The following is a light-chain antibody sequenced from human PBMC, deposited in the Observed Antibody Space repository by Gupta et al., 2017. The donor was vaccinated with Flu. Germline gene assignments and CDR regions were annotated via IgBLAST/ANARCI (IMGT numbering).Light chain of an antibody. J-gene: IGLJ3*02. CDR2: DND. Sequence: QSVLTQPPAVSAAPGQKVTISCSGSSSNIGNNYGSWYQHVPGTAPKLLIYDNDKRPSEIPDRFSASKSGTSATLGITGLQTGDEATYYCGTWDNSLWMFGGGTKLTVL. V-gene: IGLV1-51*01. CDR3: GTWDNSLWM. CDR1: SSNIGNNY.